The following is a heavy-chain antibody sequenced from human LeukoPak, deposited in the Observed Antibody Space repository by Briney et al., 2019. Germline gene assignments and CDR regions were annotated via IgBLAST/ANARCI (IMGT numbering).Heavy chain of an antibody. Sequence: GGSLRLSCAASGFTVSSNYMNWVRQAPGKGLEWVSVISGNGRTFYADSLKGRFTISRDNSKNTLYLQMNSLRAEDTAVYYCATSLGLEDPYDYDYMDVCGKGTTGNVTS. CDR1: GFTVSSNY. J-gene: IGHJ6*03. V-gene: IGHV3-66*02. D-gene: IGHD2-2*01. CDR2: ISGNGRT. CDR3: ATSLGLEDPYDYDYMDV.